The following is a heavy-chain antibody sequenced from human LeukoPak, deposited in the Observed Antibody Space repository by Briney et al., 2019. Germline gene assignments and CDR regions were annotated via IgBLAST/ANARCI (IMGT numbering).Heavy chain of an antibody. CDR1: GGSISSGGYY. CDR3: ARAGILTGYYIRDAFDI. Sequence: SQTLSLTCTVSGGSISSGGYYWSWIRQPPGKGLEWIGYIYHSGSTYYNPSLKSRVTISVDRSKNQFSLKLSSVTAADTAVYYCARAGILTGYYIRDAFDIWGQGTMVTVSS. CDR2: IYHSGST. J-gene: IGHJ3*02. V-gene: IGHV4-30-2*01. D-gene: IGHD3-9*01.